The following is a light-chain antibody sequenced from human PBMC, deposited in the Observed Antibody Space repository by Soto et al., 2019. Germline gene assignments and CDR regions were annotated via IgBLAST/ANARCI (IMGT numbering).Light chain of an antibody. CDR1: SSDVGGYNY. V-gene: IGLV2-14*01. J-gene: IGLJ2*01. CDR2: DVS. CDR3: SSYTSSSTPV. Sequence: QSALTQPASVSGSPGQSITISYTGTSSDVGGYNYVSWYQQHPGKAPKLMVYDVSNRPSGVSNRFSGSQSGNTASLTISGLQAEDEADYYCSSYTSSSTPVFGGGTKLTVL.